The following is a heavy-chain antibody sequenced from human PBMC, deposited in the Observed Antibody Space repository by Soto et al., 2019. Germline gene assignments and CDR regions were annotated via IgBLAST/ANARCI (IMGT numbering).Heavy chain of an antibody. J-gene: IGHJ4*02. Sequence: QVQLVQSGAEVKKPGSSVKVSCKASGGTFSSYAISWVRQAPGQGLEWMGGIIPIFGTENYAQKFQGRVTITADASTITAYMELSSLRSEDSAVYYCGLGAARPPSYFDYWGQGTLVTVSS. CDR1: GGTFSSYA. CDR3: GLGAARPPSYFDY. CDR2: IIPIFGTE. D-gene: IGHD6-6*01. V-gene: IGHV1-69*12.